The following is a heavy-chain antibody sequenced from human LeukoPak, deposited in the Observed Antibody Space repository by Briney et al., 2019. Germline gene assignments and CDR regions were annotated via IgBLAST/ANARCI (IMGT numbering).Heavy chain of an antibody. CDR2: ISTSGSTI. J-gene: IGHJ4*02. V-gene: IGHV3-11*01. CDR1: GFTFTNAW. D-gene: IGHD6-13*01. CDR3: ARSSSCPDY. Sequence: PGGSLRLSCAASGFTFTNAWVTWVRQAPGKGLQWVSYISTSGSTIYYADSVKGRFTISRDNAKNSLYLQMNSLRAEDTAVYYCARSSSCPDYWGQGTLVTVSS.